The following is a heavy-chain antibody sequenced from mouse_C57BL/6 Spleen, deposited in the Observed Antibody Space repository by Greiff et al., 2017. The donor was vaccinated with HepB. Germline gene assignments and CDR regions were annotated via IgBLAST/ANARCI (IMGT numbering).Heavy chain of an antibody. D-gene: IGHD1-1*01. V-gene: IGHV5-9-1*02. J-gene: IGHJ3*01. Sequence: EVKLMESGEGLVKPGGSLKLSCAASGFTFSSYAMSWVRQTPEKRLEWVAYISSGGDYIYYADTVKGRFTISRDNARNTLYLQMSSLKSEDTAMYYCTRDYYGSISFAYWGQGTLVTVS. CDR1: GFTFSSYA. CDR2: ISSGGDYI. CDR3: TRDYYGSISFAY.